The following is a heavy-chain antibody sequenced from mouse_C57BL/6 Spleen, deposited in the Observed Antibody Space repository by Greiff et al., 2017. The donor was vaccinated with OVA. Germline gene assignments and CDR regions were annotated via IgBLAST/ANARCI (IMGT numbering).Heavy chain of an antibody. D-gene: IGHD4-1*01. CDR3: ARSLKLTGTYALFAY. CDR2: INPNNGGT. V-gene: IGHV1-18*01. Sequence: EVQLQQSGPELVKPGASVKIPCKASGYTFTDYNMDWVKQSHGKSLEWIGDINPNNGGTIYNQKFKGKATLTVDKSSSTAYMELRSLTSEDTAVYYCARSLKLTGTYALFAYWGQGTLVTVSA. J-gene: IGHJ3*01. CDR1: GYTFTDYN.